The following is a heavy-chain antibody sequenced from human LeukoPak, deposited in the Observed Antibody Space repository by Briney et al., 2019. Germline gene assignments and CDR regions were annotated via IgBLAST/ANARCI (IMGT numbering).Heavy chain of an antibody. J-gene: IGHJ4*02. D-gene: IGHD3-22*01. V-gene: IGHV3-30-3*01. CDR2: ISYGGSNK. CDR3: ARDGYDSSGLFDY. Sequence: GGSLRLSCAASGFTFSSYAMHWVRQAPGKGLEWVAVISYGGSNKYYADSVKGRFTISRDNSKNTLYLQMNSLRAEDTAGYYWARDGYDSSGLFDYWGQGTLVTVSS. CDR1: GFTFSSYA.